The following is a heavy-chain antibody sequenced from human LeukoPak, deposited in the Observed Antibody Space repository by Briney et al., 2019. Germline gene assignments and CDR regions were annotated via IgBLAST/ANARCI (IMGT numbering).Heavy chain of an antibody. V-gene: IGHV1-69*04. CDR3: ARIAVRPYGVDY. CDR2: IIPILGIA. Sequence: SVKVSCKASGGTFSSYAISWVRQAPGQGLEWMGRIIPILGIANYAQKFQGRVTITAGKSTSTAYMELSSLRSEDTAVYYCARIAVRPYGVDYWGQGTLVTVSS. D-gene: IGHD4-17*01. CDR1: GGTFSSYA. J-gene: IGHJ4*02.